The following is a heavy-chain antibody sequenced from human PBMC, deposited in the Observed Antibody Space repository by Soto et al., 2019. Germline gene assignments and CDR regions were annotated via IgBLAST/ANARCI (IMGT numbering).Heavy chain of an antibody. CDR3: ARARYDSSGYYYFDY. V-gene: IGHV4-59*01. CDR2: IYYSGST. D-gene: IGHD3-22*01. CDR1: GGSIGGYY. Sequence: SETLSLTCTVSGGSIGGYYWSWIRQPPGKGLEWIGYIYYSGSTIYNPSLKSRVTISVDTSKNQFSLKLSSVTAADTAVYYCARARYDSSGYYYFDYWGQGTLVTV. J-gene: IGHJ4*02.